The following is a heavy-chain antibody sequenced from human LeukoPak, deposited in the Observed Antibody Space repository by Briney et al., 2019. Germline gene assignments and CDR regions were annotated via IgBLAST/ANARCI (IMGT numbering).Heavy chain of an antibody. CDR3: ARDIDGGSYFFDY. D-gene: IGHD1-26*01. V-gene: IGHV1-69*05. Sequence: ASVKVSCKASGGTFSSYAISWVRQAPGQGLEWMGGIIPIFGTANYAQKFQGRVTITTDESTSTAYMELSSLRSEDTAVYYCARDIDGGSYFFDYWGQGTLVTVSS. CDR1: GGTFSSYA. CDR2: IIPIFGTA. J-gene: IGHJ4*02.